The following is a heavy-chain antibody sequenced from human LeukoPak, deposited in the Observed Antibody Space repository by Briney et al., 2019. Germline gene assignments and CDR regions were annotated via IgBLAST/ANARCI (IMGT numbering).Heavy chain of an antibody. J-gene: IGHJ4*02. V-gene: IGHV3-23*01. D-gene: IGHD6-13*01. CDR1: GFDFSDFA. Sequence: GGSLRLSCAASGFDFSDFAMYWVRQAPGKGLEWVSAISGSGGSTYYADSVKGRFTISRDNSKNTLYLQMNSLRAEDTAVYYCAKSGFLAAAGTVYWGQGTLVTVSS. CDR3: AKSGFLAAAGTVY. CDR2: ISGSGGST.